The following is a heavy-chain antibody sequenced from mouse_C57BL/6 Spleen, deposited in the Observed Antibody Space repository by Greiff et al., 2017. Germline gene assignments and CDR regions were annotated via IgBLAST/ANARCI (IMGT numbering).Heavy chain of an antibody. CDR2: IYPSDSET. V-gene: IGHV1-61*01. D-gene: IGHD2-3*01. CDR1: GYTFTSYW. J-gene: IGHJ4*01. CDR3: ARSGYYEAMDY. Sequence: QVQLQQPGAELVRPGSSVKLSCKASGYTFTSYWMDWVKQRPGQGLEWIGNIYPSDSETHYNQKFKDKATLTVDKSSSTAYMQLSSLTSEDSAVYYCARSGYYEAMDYWGQGTSVTVSS.